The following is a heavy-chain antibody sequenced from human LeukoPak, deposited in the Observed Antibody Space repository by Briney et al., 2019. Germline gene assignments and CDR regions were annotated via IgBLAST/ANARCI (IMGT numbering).Heavy chain of an antibody. D-gene: IGHD5-12*01. J-gene: IGHJ3*02. Sequence: PGGSLRLSCAASGFTFSSYSMNWVRQAPGKGLEWVSYISSSSSTIYYADSVKGRFTISRDNSKNTLYLQMNSLRAEDTAVYYCASSGYDYDAFDIWGQGTMVTVSS. CDR3: ASSGYDYDAFDI. CDR1: GFTFSSYS. V-gene: IGHV3-48*01. CDR2: ISSSSSTI.